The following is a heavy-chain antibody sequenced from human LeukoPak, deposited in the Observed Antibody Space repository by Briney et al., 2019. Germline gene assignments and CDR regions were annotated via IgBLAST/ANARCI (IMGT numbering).Heavy chain of an antibody. J-gene: IGHJ2*01. V-gene: IGHV3-73*01. CDR1: GFTFSGSA. Sequence: GGSLRLSCAASGFTFSGSAMHWVRQASGKGLEWVGRIRSKANSYATAYAASVKGRFTISRDDSKNTAYLQINSLKTEDTAVYYCTRPHFSSGWSVYFDLWGRGTLVTVSS. D-gene: IGHD6-19*01. CDR2: IRSKANSYAT. CDR3: TRPHFSSGWSVYFDL.